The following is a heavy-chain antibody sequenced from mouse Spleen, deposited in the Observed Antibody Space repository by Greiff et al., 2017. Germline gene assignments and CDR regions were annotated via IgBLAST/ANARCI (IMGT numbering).Heavy chain of an antibody. Sequence: EVMLVESEGGLVQPGSSMKLSCTASGFTFSDYYMAWVRQVPEKGLEWVANINYDGSSTYYLDSLKSRFIISRDNAKNILYLQMSSLKSEDTATYYCARGVIWDYFDYWGQGTTLTVSS. CDR2: INYDGSST. J-gene: IGHJ2*01. V-gene: IGHV5-16*01. D-gene: IGHD4-1*01. CDR1: GFTFSDYY. CDR3: ARGVIWDYFDY.